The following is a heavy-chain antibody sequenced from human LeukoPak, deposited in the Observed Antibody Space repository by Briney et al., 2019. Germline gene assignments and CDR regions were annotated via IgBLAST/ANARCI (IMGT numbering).Heavy chain of an antibody. Sequence: PGGSLRLSCAASGFTFSSYAIHWVRQAPGKGLEWVAVISYDGSNKYYADSVKGRFTISRDNSKNTLYLQMNSLRAEDTAVYYCARGGGNAPFDYWGQGTLVTVSS. CDR2: ISYDGSNK. J-gene: IGHJ4*02. V-gene: IGHV3-30*14. D-gene: IGHD4-23*01. CDR3: ARGGGNAPFDY. CDR1: GFTFSSYA.